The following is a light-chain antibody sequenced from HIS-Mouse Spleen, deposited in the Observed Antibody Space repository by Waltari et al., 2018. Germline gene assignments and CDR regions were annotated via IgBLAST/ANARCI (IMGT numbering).Light chain of an antibody. Sequence: QSALTQPASVSGSPGQSITISCTGTRSDAGGYNYFSWYQQHPGKAPKLMIYDVSNRPSGVSNRFSGSKSGNTASLTISGLQAEDEADYYCSSYTSSSTEVFGGGTKLTVL. CDR3: SSYTSSSTEV. V-gene: IGLV2-14*03. CDR1: RSDAGGYNY. CDR2: DVS. J-gene: IGLJ2*01.